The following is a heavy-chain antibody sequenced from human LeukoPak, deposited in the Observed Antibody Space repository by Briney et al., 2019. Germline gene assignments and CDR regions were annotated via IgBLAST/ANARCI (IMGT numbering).Heavy chain of an antibody. V-gene: IGHV4-59*08. Sequence: SETLSLTCTVSGASISSYYWSWIRQPPGRGLEWIGYIYYTGSTDYNPSLKSRVTISLDTSKTQFSLKLSSVTAADTAVYYCARYRSSGSYYHLDYWGQGTLVTVYS. J-gene: IGHJ4*02. D-gene: IGHD3-10*01. CDR3: ARYRSSGSYYHLDY. CDR1: GASISSYY. CDR2: IYYTGST.